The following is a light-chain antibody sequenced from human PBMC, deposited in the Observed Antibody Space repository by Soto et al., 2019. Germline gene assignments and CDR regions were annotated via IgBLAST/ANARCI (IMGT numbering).Light chain of an antibody. CDR1: QSVSSN. CDR2: GAS. J-gene: IGKJ4*01. V-gene: IGKV3D-15*01. CDR3: QQYNNWPFT. Sequence: EIVMTQSPATLSVSPGERATLSCRASQSVSSNLAWYQQKPGQAPRLLIYGASTRATGIPARFSGSGSGTEFTLTISSLQSEDFAVYYCQQYNNWPFTFGEGPRWRSN.